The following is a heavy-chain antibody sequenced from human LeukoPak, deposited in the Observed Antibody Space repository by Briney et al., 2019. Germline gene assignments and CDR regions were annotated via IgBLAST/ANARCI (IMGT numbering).Heavy chain of an antibody. J-gene: IGHJ4*02. CDR1: GGSISSGGYY. CDR3: ARAPYWNYDY. V-gene: IGHV4-30-4*08. Sequence: SETLSLTCTASGGSISSGGYYWSWIRQPPGKGLEWIGYIYYSGSTYYNPSLKSRVTILVDTSKNQFSLKLSSVTAADTAVYYCARAPYWNYDYWGQGTLVTVSS. CDR2: IYYSGST. D-gene: IGHD1-7*01.